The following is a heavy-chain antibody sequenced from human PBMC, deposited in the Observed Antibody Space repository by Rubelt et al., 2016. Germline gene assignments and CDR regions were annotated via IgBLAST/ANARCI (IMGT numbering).Heavy chain of an antibody. CDR2: ISAYNGNT. V-gene: IGHV1-18*01. CDR1: GYTFTSYG. Sequence: QVQLVQSGAEVKKPGASVKVSCKASGYTFTSYGISWVRQAPGQGLEWMGWISAYNGNTNYAQKLQGRVTRTTATSTSTAYMELRSLRSDDTAVYYCARDVGGNSVLYYFDYWGQGTLVTVSS. CDR3: ARDVGGNSVLYYFDY. J-gene: IGHJ4*02. D-gene: IGHD4-23*01.